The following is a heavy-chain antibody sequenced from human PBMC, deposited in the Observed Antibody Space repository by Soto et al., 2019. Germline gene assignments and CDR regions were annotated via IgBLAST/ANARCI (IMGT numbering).Heavy chain of an antibody. CDR3: ARESGGATATLDYYYFYMDV. J-gene: IGHJ6*03. CDR2: INPNGGVT. Sequence: QVQLVQSGAEVRKPGASVTVSCRSSGASFHDYYIHWVRQAPGQGFEWMGWINPNGGVTKYAQKFQGWGSMTRDTSSRTGYMQLSRLRSDDTAVYYCARESGGATATLDYYYFYMDVWGTGTTVTVSS. CDR1: GASFHDYY. D-gene: IGHD5-12*01. V-gene: IGHV1-2*04.